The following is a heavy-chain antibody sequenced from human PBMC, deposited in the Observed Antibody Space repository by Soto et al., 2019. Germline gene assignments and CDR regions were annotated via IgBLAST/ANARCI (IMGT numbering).Heavy chain of an antibody. V-gene: IGHV3-53*01. CDR2: IYSGGST. Sequence: RLSCAASGFTVSSNYMSWVRRAPGKGLEWVSVIYSGGSTYYADSVKGRFTISRDNSKNTLYLQMNSLRAEDTAVYYCARASVGATSLSFDYWGQGTLVTVSS. CDR1: GFTVSSNY. D-gene: IGHD1-26*01. J-gene: IGHJ4*02. CDR3: ARASVGATSLSFDY.